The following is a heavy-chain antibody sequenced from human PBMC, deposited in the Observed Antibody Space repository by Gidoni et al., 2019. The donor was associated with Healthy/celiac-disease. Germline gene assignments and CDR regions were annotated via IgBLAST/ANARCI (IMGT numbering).Heavy chain of an antibody. Sequence: VQLVESGAGLVKPGRSLSLSATASRFPFVAYALSWFRQAPGKGLEWVGFIRSKAYGGTTEYAASVKGRFTISRDDSKSIAYLQMNRLKTEDTAVYYCTRDSTYYYDSSGYPIDYWGQGTLVTVSS. CDR2: IRSKAYGGTT. V-gene: IGHV3-49*05. CDR1: RFPFVAYA. D-gene: IGHD3-22*01. CDR3: TRDSTYYYDSSGYPIDY. J-gene: IGHJ4*02.